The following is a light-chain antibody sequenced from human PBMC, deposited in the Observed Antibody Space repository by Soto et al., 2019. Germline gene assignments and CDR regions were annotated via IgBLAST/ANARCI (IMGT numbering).Light chain of an antibody. Sequence: QSVLTQPPSASGTPGQRVTISCSGSSSNIGSNPMNWYQQLPGTAPKLLIHTNSQRPSGVPDRFSGSKSGTSASLAISGLQSDDEADYYSAAWDDSLNAVVFGGGTKLTVL. CDR3: AAWDDSLNAVV. CDR2: TNS. V-gene: IGLV1-44*01. CDR1: SSNIGSNP. J-gene: IGLJ2*01.